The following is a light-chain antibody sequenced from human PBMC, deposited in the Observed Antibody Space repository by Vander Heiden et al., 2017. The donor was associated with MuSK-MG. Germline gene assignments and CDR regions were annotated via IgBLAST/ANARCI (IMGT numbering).Light chain of an antibody. CDR3: QLDGKSPIT. Sequence: IVLTQPPDILSLSSGASATLSCRASQSGSSNYLAWHQHNPGQVPRLLIFAFSIRSIGIPDRSSGSWPGIDFTLSISRMVLEDFAVYYCQLDGKSPITFGQGTQMEIK. J-gene: IGKJ5*01. CDR2: AFS. V-gene: IGKV3-20*01. CDR1: QSGSSNY.